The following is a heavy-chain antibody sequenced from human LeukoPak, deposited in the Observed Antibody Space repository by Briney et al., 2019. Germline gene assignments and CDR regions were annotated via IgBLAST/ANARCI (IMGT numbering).Heavy chain of an antibody. Sequence: GGSLRLSCAASGFTFSSYAMSWVRQAPGKGLEWVSAISGSGGSTYCADSVKGRFTISRDNSKNTLYLQMNSLRAEDTAVYYCATPSGGTIVVVPAAMSFDYWGQGTPVTVSS. CDR3: ATPSGGTIVVVPAAMSFDY. J-gene: IGHJ4*02. V-gene: IGHV3-23*01. CDR1: GFTFSSYA. D-gene: IGHD2-2*01. CDR2: ISGSGGST.